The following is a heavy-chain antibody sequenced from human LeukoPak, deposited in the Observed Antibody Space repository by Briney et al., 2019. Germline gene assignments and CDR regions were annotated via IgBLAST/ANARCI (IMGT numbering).Heavy chain of an antibody. Sequence: ASVKVSCKASGYTFTSYDINWVRQAPGQGLEWMGWMNPNSGNTVYAQKFQGRVTMTRNTSISTAYMELSSLRSEDTAVYYCARDVGYCSSTSCSGQFDWGQGTLVTVSS. J-gene: IGHJ4*02. CDR1: GYTFTSYD. V-gene: IGHV1-8*01. CDR3: ARDVGYCSSTSCSGQFD. CDR2: MNPNSGNT. D-gene: IGHD2-2*01.